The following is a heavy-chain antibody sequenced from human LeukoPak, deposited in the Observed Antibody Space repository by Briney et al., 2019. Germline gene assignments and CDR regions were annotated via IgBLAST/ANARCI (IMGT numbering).Heavy chain of an antibody. D-gene: IGHD3-3*01. CDR3: ARHLKLTIPFDP. CDR2: IYYSGST. Sequence: PSETLSLTCTVSGGSISSYYWSWIRQPPGKGLEWIGYIYYSGSTNYNPSLKSRVTISVDTSKNQFSLKLSSVTAADTAVYYCARHLKLTIPFDPWGQGTLVTVSS. CDR1: GGSISSYY. J-gene: IGHJ5*02. V-gene: IGHV4-59*08.